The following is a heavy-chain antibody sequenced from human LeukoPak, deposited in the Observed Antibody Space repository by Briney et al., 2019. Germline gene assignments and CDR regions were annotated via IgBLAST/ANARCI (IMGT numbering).Heavy chain of an antibody. CDR2: IYYSGST. J-gene: IGHJ6*03. CDR3: ARSGSQVGYYYYYMDV. Sequence: SSETLSLTCTVSGGSISSYYWSWIRQPPGKGLEWIGYIYYSGSTNYNPSLKSRVTISVDTSKNQFSLKLSSVTAADTAVYYCARSGSQVGYYYYYMDVWGKGTTVTISS. D-gene: IGHD6-13*01. CDR1: GGSISSYY. V-gene: IGHV4-59*01.